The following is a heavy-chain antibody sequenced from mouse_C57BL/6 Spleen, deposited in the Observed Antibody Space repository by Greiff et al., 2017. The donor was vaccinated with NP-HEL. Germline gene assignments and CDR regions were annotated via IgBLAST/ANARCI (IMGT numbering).Heavy chain of an antibody. J-gene: IGHJ2*01. CDR2: ISYDGSN. V-gene: IGHV3-6*01. CDR3: ASHGSDFDY. D-gene: IGHD2-2*01. Sequence: EVQLVESGPGLVKPSQSLSLTCSVTGYSITSGYYWNWIRQFPGNKLEWMGYISYDGSNNYNPSLKNRISITRDTSKNQFFLKLNSVTTEDTATYYCASHGSDFDYWGQGTTLTVSS. CDR1: GYSITSGYY.